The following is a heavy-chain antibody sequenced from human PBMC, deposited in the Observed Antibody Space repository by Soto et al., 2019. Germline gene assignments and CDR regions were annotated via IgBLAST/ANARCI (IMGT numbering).Heavy chain of an antibody. J-gene: IGHJ3*02. V-gene: IGHV3-43*02. Sequence: GGSLRLSCAASGFTFDDYAMHWVRQAPGKGLEWVSLISGDGGSTYYADSVKGRFTISRDNSKNSLYLQMNRLRTEDTALYYCANIYYYDSSGYDDAFDIWGQGTMVTVSS. D-gene: IGHD3-22*01. CDR1: GFTFDDYA. CDR2: ISGDGGST. CDR3: ANIYYYDSSGYDDAFDI.